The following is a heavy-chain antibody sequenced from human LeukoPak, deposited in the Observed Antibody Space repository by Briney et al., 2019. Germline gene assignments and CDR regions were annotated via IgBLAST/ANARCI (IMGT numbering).Heavy chain of an antibody. D-gene: IGHD3-16*01. J-gene: IGHJ5*02. CDR1: GGSFSGYY. CDR3: ARDLDWFDP. CDR2: INHSGST. Sequence: TSETLSLTCAVYGGSFSGYYWSWIRQPPGKGLEWIGEINHSGSTNYNPSLKSRVTISVDTSKNQFSLKLSSVTAADTAVYYCARDLDWFDPWGQGTLVTVSS. V-gene: IGHV4-34*01.